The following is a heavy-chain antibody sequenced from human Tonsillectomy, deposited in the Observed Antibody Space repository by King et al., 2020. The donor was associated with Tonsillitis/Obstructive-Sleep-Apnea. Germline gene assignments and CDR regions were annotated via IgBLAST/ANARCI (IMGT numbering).Heavy chain of an antibody. CDR3: TTEVWLVALDAILSDHFDY. V-gene: IGHV3-15*07. J-gene: IGHJ4*02. CDR1: GFTFSNAW. CDR2: IKSKTDGGTT. D-gene: IGHD6-19*01. Sequence: VQLVESGGGLVKPGGSLRLSCAASGFTFSNAWMNWVRQAPGKGLEWVGRIKSKTDGGTTDYAAPVKGRFTISRDDSKNTLYLQMNSLKTEDIAVYYGTTEVWLVALDAILSDHFDYWGQGTLVSVSS.